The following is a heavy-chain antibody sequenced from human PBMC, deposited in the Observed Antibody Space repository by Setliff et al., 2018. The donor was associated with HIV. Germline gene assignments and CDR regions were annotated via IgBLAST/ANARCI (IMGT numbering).Heavy chain of an antibody. CDR3: ARRGVGATHRFFNY. Sequence: SETLSLTCTVSGVSISSGNFCWTWIRQPAGKGLEWIGHVYSSRNTYYNPSLKSRVTIPLDTSKSQFSLKLNSVTAADTAIYFCARRGVGATHRFFNYWGQGTLVTVSS. CDR2: VYSSRNT. D-gene: IGHD1-26*01. J-gene: IGHJ4*02. CDR1: GVSISSGNFC. V-gene: IGHV4-61*09.